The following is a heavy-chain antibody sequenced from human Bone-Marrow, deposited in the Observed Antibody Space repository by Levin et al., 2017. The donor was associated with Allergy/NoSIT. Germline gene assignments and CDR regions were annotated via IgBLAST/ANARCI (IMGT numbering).Heavy chain of an antibody. CDR2: IYSGGST. Sequence: GGSLRLSCAASGFTISSNYMSWVRQAPGKGLEWVSVIYSGGSTYYADSVKGRFTISRDNSKNTLYLQRNSLRAEDTAVYYCARDSYSSSFGFKEKLHYYYYGMDVWGQGTTVTVSS. CDR1: GFTISSNY. CDR3: ARDSYSSSFGFKEKLHYYYYGMDV. V-gene: IGHV3-53*01. J-gene: IGHJ6*02. D-gene: IGHD6-13*01.